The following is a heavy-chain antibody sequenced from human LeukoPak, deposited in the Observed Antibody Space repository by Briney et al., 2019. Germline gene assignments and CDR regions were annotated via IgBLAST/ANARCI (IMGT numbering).Heavy chain of an antibody. V-gene: IGHV3-23*01. J-gene: IGHJ4*02. CDR3: ARRDIVVVVSASDY. D-gene: IGHD2-15*01. CDR2: VTASGDST. Sequence: AGESLRLSWAASGFTFSNYVMIWVRQAPGKGLEWVSGVTASGDSTYYGDSVKGRFTMSRDNSKNTVYLQMNSLRVDDTAVYYCARRDIVVVVSASDYWGQGTLVTVSS. CDR1: GFTFSNYV.